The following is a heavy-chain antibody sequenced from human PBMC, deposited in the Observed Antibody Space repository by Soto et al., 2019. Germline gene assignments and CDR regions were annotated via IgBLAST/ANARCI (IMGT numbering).Heavy chain of an antibody. CDR1: GYTFTSYD. CDR3: ARVSRYLYGMDV. V-gene: IGHV1-8*01. CDR2: MNPNSGNT. D-gene: IGHD6-13*01. J-gene: IGHJ6*02. Sequence: QVQLVQSGAEVKKPGASVKVSCKASGYTFTSYDINWVRQATGQGLEWMGWMNPNSGNTGYAQKFQGRVTMTRNTHISTDYMELSSLRSEDTAVYYCARVSRYLYGMDVWGQGTTVTVSS.